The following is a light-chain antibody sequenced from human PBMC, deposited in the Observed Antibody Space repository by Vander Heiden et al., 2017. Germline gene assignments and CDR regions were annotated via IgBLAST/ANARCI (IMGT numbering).Light chain of an antibody. J-gene: IGKJ2*01. CDR3: QQSYSTPYT. CDR1: QSISSY. Sequence: DIQMTQSPYSLSASVGDRVTITCRASQSISSYLNWYQQKPGKAPKLLIYAASSLQSGVPSRFSGSGSGTDFTLTISSLQPEDFATYYCQQSYSTPYTFGQGTKLGIK. CDR2: AAS. V-gene: IGKV1-39*01.